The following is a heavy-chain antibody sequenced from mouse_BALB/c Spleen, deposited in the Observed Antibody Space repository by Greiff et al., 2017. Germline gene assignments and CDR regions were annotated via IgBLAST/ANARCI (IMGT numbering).Heavy chain of an antibody. Sequence: VHLVESGAELARPGASVKLSCKASGYTFTSYWMQWVKQRPGQGLEWIGAIYPGDGDTRYTQKFKGKATLTADKSSSTAYMQLSSLASEDSAVYYCARDGNSAYWGQGTLVTVSA. CDR3: ARDGNSAY. V-gene: IGHV1-87*01. CDR1: GYTFTSYW. J-gene: IGHJ3*01. D-gene: IGHD2-1*01. CDR2: IYPGDGDT.